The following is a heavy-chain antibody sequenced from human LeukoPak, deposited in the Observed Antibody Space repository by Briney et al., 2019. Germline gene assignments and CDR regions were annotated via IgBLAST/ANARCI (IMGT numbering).Heavy chain of an antibody. J-gene: IGHJ4*02. CDR1: GGSISSGGYY. Sequence: SETLSLTCTVSGGSISSGGYYWSWLRQHPGKGLEWIGYIYYSGSTYYNPSLKSRVTISVDTSRNQFSLKLSSVTAADTAVYYCARDRYGDHLDYWGQGTLVTVSS. CDR3: ARDRYGDHLDY. CDR2: IYYSGST. V-gene: IGHV4-31*03. D-gene: IGHD4-17*01.